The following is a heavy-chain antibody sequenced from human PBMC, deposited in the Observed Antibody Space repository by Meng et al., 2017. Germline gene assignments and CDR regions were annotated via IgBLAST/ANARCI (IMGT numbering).Heavy chain of an antibody. CDR1: GFTFSSYG. D-gene: IGHD3-10*01. Sequence: GESLKISCAASGFTFSSYGMHWVRQAPGKGLEWVAVIWYDGSNKYYADSVKGRFTISRDNSKNTLYLQMNSLRAEDTAVYYCAREITYNYCGSGGHEYYFDYWGQGTLVTVSS. CDR3: AREITYNYCGSGGHEYYFDY. J-gene: IGHJ4*02. V-gene: IGHV3-33*08. CDR2: IWYDGSNK.